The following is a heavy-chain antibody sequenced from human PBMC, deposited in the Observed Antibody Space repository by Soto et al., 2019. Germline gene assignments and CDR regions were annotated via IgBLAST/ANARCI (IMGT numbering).Heavy chain of an antibody. J-gene: IGHJ3*02. CDR3: AADLGVETAFDI. D-gene: IGHD3-3*01. Sequence: SVKVSCKASGYTFTSYGISWVRQARGQRLEWIGWIVVGSGNTNYAQKFQERVTITRDMSTSTAYMELSSLRSEDTAVYYCAADLGVETAFDIWGQGTMVTVSS. CDR2: IVVGSGNT. CDR1: GYTFTSYG. V-gene: IGHV1-58*02.